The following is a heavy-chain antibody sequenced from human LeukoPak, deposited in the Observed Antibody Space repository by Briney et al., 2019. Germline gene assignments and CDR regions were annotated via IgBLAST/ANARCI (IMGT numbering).Heavy chain of an antibody. Sequence: GRSLRLSCTAAAFTFSNYWMHWVRHAQGNGLVWVSRINTDGSSTSYADTVKGRLTISRDNAKNTLFLQMNSLRAEDTAVYYCARALYDFWSGYDIANYMDVWGKGTPVTVSS. J-gene: IGHJ6*03. CDR2: INTDGSST. CDR1: AFTFSNYW. D-gene: IGHD3-3*01. V-gene: IGHV3-74*01. CDR3: ARALYDFWSGYDIANYMDV.